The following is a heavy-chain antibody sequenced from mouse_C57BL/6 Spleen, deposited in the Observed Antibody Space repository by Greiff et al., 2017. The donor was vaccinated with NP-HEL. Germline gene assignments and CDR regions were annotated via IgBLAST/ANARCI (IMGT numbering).Heavy chain of an antibody. D-gene: IGHD1-1*01. CDR2: ISSGSSTI. CDR3: ALIYYYGSSYDY. J-gene: IGHJ2*01. Sequence: EVKLVESGGGLVKPGGSLKLSCAASGFTFSDYGMHWVRQAPEKGLEWVAYISSGSSTIYYADTVKGRFTISRDNAKNTLFLQMTSLRSEDTAMYYCALIYYYGSSYDYWGQGTTLTVSS. CDR1: GFTFSDYG. V-gene: IGHV5-17*01.